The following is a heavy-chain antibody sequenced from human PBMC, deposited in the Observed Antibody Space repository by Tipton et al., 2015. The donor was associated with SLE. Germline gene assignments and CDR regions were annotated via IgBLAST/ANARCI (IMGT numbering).Heavy chain of an antibody. J-gene: IGHJ4*02. CDR3: ASTPMVRGVTPWY. Sequence: TLSLTCAVYGGSFSGYYWSWIRQPPGKGLEWIGSIYHSGSTYYNPSLKSRVTISVDTSKNQFSLKLSSVTAADTAVYYCASTPMVRGVTPWYWGQGTLVTVSS. D-gene: IGHD3-10*01. CDR1: GGSFSGYY. CDR2: IYHSGST. V-gene: IGHV4-34*01.